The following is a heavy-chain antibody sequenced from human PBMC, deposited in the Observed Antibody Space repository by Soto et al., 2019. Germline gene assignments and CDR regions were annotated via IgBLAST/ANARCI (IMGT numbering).Heavy chain of an antibody. CDR3: ARETGATKRDFKDWFDP. V-gene: IGHV1-2*04. CDR2: INPNSGGT. D-gene: IGHD1-1*01. CDR1: GYTFTGYY. J-gene: IGHJ5*02. Sequence: QVQLVQSGAEVKKPGASVKVSCKASGYTFTGYYMHWVRQAPGQGLEWMGWINPNSGGTNYAQKFQGWVTMTRDTSISTAYMELSRLRSDDTAVYYGARETGATKRDFKDWFDPWGQGTLVTVSS.